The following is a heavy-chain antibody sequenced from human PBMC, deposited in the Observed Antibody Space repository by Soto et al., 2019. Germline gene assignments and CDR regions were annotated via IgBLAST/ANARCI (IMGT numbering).Heavy chain of an antibody. CDR3: ARDGTAAHGWPPEGY. V-gene: IGHV3-30-3*01. J-gene: IGHJ4*02. D-gene: IGHD2-8*02. CDR1: GFPCTTYT. CDR2: TSYDGSKK. Sequence: LGGPRRPSCPASGFPCTTYTVRAVRQAPGKGLEGVGATSYDGSKKYYADSVKGRFTISTHNTKNTLYLQMNSLRAEDMALYYCARDGTAAHGWPPEGYWGQGT.